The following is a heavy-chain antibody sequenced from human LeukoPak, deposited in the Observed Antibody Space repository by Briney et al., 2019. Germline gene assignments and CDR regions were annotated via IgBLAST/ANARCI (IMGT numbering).Heavy chain of an antibody. J-gene: IGHJ5*02. V-gene: IGHV4-34*01. D-gene: IGHD3-22*01. Sequence: KPSETLSLTCAVYGGSSSGYYWSWIRQPPGKGLEWIGEINHSGSTNYNPSLKSRVTISVDTSKNQFSLKLSSVTAADTAVYYCARESVINYYDSSGYYYWYNWFDPWGQGTLVTVSS. CDR3: ARESVINYYDSSGYYYWYNWFDP. CDR2: INHSGST. CDR1: GGSSSGYY.